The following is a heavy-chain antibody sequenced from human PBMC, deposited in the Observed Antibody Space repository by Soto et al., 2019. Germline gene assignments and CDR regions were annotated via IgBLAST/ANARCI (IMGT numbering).Heavy chain of an antibody. J-gene: IGHJ2*01. CDR1: GGSISSYY. V-gene: IGHV4-59*01. CDR2: LYNSGST. CDR3: AREATPGYRSWYFDL. Sequence: QVQLQESGPGLVKPSETLSLTCTVSGGSISSYYWSWIRQPPGKGLEWIGFLYNSGSTYYNPSLKSRVTISVDTSKNQFSLKLTSVTAADTAVYYCAREATPGYRSWYFDLWGRGTLVTVSS. D-gene: IGHD5-18*01.